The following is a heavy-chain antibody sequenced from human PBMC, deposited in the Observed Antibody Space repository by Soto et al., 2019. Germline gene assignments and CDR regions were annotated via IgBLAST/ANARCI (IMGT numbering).Heavy chain of an antibody. CDR2: IIPIFGTA. Sequence: SVKVSCKASGGTFSSYAISWVRQAPGQGLEWMGGIIPIFGTANYAQKFQGRVTITADESTSTAYMELSSLRSEDTAVYYCARGHDYVWGSYRGSSIPYYYYGMDVWGQGTTVTVSS. CDR1: GGTFSSYA. J-gene: IGHJ6*02. D-gene: IGHD3-16*02. CDR3: ARGHDYVWGSYRGSSIPYYYYGMDV. V-gene: IGHV1-69*13.